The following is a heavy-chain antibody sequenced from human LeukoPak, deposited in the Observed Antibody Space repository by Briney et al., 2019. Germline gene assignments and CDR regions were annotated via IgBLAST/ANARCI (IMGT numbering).Heavy chain of an antibody. CDR1: GGSISSYH. J-gene: IGHJ4*02. CDR2: IYSSGST. V-gene: IGHV4-59*01. Sequence: SETLSLTCTVSGGSISSYHWSWIRQPPGKGLEWIGYIYSSGSTNYNPSLKSRVTISVDTSKNQFSLKLSSVTAADTAVYYCARGGEQLVRNFDYWGQGTLVTVSS. CDR3: ARGGEQLVRNFDY. D-gene: IGHD6-6*01.